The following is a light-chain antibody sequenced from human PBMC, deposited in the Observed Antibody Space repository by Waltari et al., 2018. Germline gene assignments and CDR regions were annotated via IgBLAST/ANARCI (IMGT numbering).Light chain of an antibody. Sequence: DIVLTQSPGTLSLSRGERATLSCRASQSVDINNLACYQQKPGQAPRLLIYDTSGRAAGTPDRFSGSGSGTDFTLTISGLEPEDFAVYYCQKYGDSPLTFGGGTRVEV. CDR1: QSVDINN. CDR3: QKYGDSPLT. V-gene: IGKV3-20*01. J-gene: IGKJ4*01. CDR2: DTS.